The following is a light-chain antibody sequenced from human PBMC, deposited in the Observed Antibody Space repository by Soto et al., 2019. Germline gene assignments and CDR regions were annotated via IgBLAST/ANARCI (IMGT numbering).Light chain of an antibody. V-gene: IGLV2-14*01. CDR1: SSDIGDYNY. CDR2: DVS. CDR3: RSYTTSSTPYV. Sequence: QSALTQPASVSGSPGQSITISCSGTSSDIGDYNYVSWYQQHPGKAPKVMIYDVSNRPSGVSNRFSGSKSGNTASLTISGLQAEDEADYYCRSYTTSSTPYVFGTGTKVTV. J-gene: IGLJ1*01.